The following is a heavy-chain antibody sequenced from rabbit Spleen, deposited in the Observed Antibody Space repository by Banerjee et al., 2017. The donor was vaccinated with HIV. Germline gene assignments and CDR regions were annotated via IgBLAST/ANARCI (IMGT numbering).Heavy chain of an antibody. V-gene: IGHV1S45*01. D-gene: IGHD1-1*01. J-gene: IGHJ4*01. CDR1: GFSFSDRDV. CDR3: ARDLPGVIGWNFNL. Sequence: QEQLGESGGGLVKPEGSLPLTCKASGFSFSDRDVVCWVRQAPGKGLEWIACINTYTAKSVYATWAKGPFTTSKTSSTTVTLQMTSLTAADTATYFCARDLPGVIGWNFNLWGPGTLVTVS. CDR2: INTYTAKS.